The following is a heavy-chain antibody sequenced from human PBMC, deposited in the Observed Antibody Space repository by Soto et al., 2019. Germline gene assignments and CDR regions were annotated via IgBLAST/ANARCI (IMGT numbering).Heavy chain of an antibody. CDR3: VRTRTYDFWSGYYRYYFDY. CDR1: GGTFSSYA. CDR2: IIPIFGTA. J-gene: IGHJ4*02. V-gene: IGHV1-69*13. Sequence: SVKVSCKASGGTFSSYAISWVRQAPGQGLEWMGGIIPIFGTANYAQKFQGRVTITADESTSTAYMELSSLRSEDTAVYYCVRTRTYDFWSGYYRYYFDYWGQGTLVTVSS. D-gene: IGHD3-3*01.